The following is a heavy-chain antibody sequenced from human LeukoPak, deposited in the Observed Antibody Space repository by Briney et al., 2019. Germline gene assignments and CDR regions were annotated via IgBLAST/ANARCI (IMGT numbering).Heavy chain of an antibody. V-gene: IGHV4-34*01. CDR2: INHSGST. Sequence: SETLSLTCAVYGGSFSGYYWNWIRQPPGKGLEWIGGINHSGSTNYNPSLKSRVTISVDTSKNQFSLKLSSVTAADTAVYYCARVTILMVYALWFDPWGQGTLVTVSS. CDR3: ARVTILMVYALWFDP. D-gene: IGHD2-8*01. CDR1: GGSFSGYY. J-gene: IGHJ5*02.